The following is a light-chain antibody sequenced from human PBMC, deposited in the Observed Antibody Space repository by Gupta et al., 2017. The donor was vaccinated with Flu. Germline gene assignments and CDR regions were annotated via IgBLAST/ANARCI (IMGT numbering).Light chain of an antibody. CDR1: GNDVCGDNY. V-gene: IGLV2-14*01. CDR2: EVT. Sequence: TGNDVCGDNYVSWYQHHPGKAPRFIIYEVTKRPAGVSTRFSGSKSGTTAFLTISGLQADDEAYYYCTSYTNLNTVLFVGGTKLTVL. CDR3: TSYTNLNTVL. J-gene: IGLJ2*01.